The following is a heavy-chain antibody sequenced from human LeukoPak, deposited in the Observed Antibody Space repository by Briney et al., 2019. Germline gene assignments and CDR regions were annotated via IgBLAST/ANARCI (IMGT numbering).Heavy chain of an antibody. Sequence: SQTLSLTCTVSGGSISSYYWSWIRQPPGKGLEWVGYIYYSGSTNYNPSLKSRVTTSVDTSKNQLSLKLSSVTAVDTAVYYCARVIGYCSSTSCFGYFDYWGQGTLVTVSS. CDR3: ARVIGYCSSTSCFGYFDY. D-gene: IGHD2-2*01. V-gene: IGHV4-59*08. J-gene: IGHJ4*02. CDR2: IYYSGST. CDR1: GGSISSYY.